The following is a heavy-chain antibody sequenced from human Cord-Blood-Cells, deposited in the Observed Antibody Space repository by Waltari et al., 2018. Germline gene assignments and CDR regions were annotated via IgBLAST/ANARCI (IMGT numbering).Heavy chain of an antibody. CDR2: IWYDGSNK. V-gene: IGHV3-33*01. CDR1: GFPFSSYG. Sequence: QVQLVESGGGVVQPGRSLRLSCAASGFPFSSYGTHWVRQAPGKGLEWVAVIWYDGSNKYYADSVKGRFTISRDNSKNTLYLQMNSLRAEDTAVYYCARPEGDPGHDAFDIWGQGTMVTVSS. J-gene: IGHJ3*02. CDR3: ARPEGDPGHDAFDI. D-gene: IGHD3-16*01.